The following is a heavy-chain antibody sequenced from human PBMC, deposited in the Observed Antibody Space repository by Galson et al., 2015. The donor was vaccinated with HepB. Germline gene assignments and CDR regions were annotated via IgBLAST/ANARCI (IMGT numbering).Heavy chain of an antibody. CDR2: ISYDGSNK. J-gene: IGHJ4*02. Sequence: SLRLSCAASGFTFSSYGMHWVRQAPGKGLEWVAVISYDGSNKYYADSVKGRFTISRDNSKNTLYLQMNSLRAEDTAVYYCAKDQSTRAAGDFDYWGQGTLVTVSS. V-gene: IGHV3-30*18. CDR1: GFTFSSYG. D-gene: IGHD6-25*01. CDR3: AKDQSTRAAGDFDY.